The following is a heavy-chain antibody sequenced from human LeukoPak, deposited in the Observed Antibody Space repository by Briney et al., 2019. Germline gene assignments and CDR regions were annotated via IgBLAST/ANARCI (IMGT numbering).Heavy chain of an antibody. CDR3: ARQGGGQWLVFFDY. J-gene: IGHJ4*02. CDR1: GGTFSSYG. V-gene: IGHV1-18*01. Sequence: GASVKVSCTASGGTFSSYGISWVRQAPGQGLEWMGWISAYNGNTNYAQKLQGRVTMTTDTSTSTAYMELRSLRSDDTAVYYCARQGGGQWLVFFDYWGQGTLVTVSS. CDR2: ISAYNGNT. D-gene: IGHD6-19*01.